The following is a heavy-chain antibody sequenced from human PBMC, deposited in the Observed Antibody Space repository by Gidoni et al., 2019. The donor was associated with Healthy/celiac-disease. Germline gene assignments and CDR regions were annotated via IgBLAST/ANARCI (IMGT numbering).Heavy chain of an antibody. J-gene: IGHJ4*02. CDR2: IYYSGST. D-gene: IGHD5-18*01. Sequence: QLQLQESGPGLVKPSETLSLTCTVSGGSISRSSYYWGWSRQLPGKGLEWIGSIYYSGSTYYNPSLKSRVTISVDTSKNQFSLKLSSVTAADTAVYYCARHVTTAMVNPNYFDYWGQGTLVTVSS. CDR3: ARHVTTAMVNPNYFDY. CDR1: GGSISRSSYY. V-gene: IGHV4-39*01.